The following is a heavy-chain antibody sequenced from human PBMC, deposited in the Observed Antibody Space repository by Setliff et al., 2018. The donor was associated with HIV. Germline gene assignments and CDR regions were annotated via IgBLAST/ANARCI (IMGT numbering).Heavy chain of an antibody. V-gene: IGHV3-48*01. D-gene: IGHD3-22*01. Sequence: GGSLRLSCVASGLSLSSYSMNWVRQAPGKGLEWIAYITSSRSNSIHYADSVKGRFIISRDNAKNSLYLQMDNLTVDDTAVYYCARDTPRYYYDSSGSAWGQGTLVTVSS. J-gene: IGHJ5*02. CDR3: ARDTPRYYYDSSGSA. CDR1: GLSLSSYS. CDR2: ITSSRSNSI.